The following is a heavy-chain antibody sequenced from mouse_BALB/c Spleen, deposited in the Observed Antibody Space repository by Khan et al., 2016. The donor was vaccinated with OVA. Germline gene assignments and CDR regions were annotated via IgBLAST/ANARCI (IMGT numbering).Heavy chain of an antibody. CDR1: GYTFTNYG. V-gene: IGHV9-3-1*01. CDR2: TNTYTGEP. J-gene: IGHJ4*01. CDR3: ARVGYNGTMDY. Sequence: QIQLVQSGPDLKKPGEIVKISCKASGYTFTNYGMNWVKQVPGKGLKWMGWTNTYTGEPTYADDFKGRFAFSLETSASTAYLQINNLKNEDTATYFCARVGYNGTMDYWGQGTSVTVSS. D-gene: IGHD2-14*01.